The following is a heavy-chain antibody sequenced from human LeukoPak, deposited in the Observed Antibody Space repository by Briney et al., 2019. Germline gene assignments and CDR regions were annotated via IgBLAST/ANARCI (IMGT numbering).Heavy chain of an antibody. CDR1: GFTFSSYA. J-gene: IGHJ4*02. Sequence: GGSLRLSCAASGFTFSSYAMSWVRQAPGKGLEWVSAISGSGGSTYYADSVKGRFTISRDNSKNTLYLQMNSLRAEDTAVYYCASRYDSSGYYWNTIDYWGQGTLVTVSS. CDR3: ASRYDSSGYYWNTIDY. D-gene: IGHD3-22*01. CDR2: ISGSGGST. V-gene: IGHV3-23*01.